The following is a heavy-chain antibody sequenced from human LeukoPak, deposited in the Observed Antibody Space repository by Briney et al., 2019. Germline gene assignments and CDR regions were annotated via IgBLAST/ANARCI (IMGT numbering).Heavy chain of an antibody. Sequence: GGSLRLSCAASGFTFSSYSMNWVRQAPGKGLEWVSYISSSSSTIYYADSVKGRFTISRGDAKKSIYLLMNSLRVEDTAVYFCARYSEVYYYVDVWGTGTTVTVSS. CDR3: ARYSEVYYYVDV. CDR2: ISSSSSTI. V-gene: IGHV3-48*04. J-gene: IGHJ6*03. CDR1: GFTFSSYS. D-gene: IGHD2-15*01.